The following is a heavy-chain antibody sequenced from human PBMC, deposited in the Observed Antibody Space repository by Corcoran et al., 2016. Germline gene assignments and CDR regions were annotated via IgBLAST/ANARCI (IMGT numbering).Heavy chain of an antibody. J-gene: IGHJ4*02. V-gene: IGHV3-49*03. Sequence: EVQLVESGGGLVQPGRSLRLSCTASGFTFGDYAMSWFRQAPGKGLEWVGFIRSKAYGGTTEYAASVKGRFTISRDDSKSIAYLQMNSLKTEDTAVYYWTRDGYYGSGATDYWGQGTLVTVSS. D-gene: IGHD3-10*01. CDR3: TRDGYYGSGATDY. CDR2: IRSKAYGGTT. CDR1: GFTFGDYA.